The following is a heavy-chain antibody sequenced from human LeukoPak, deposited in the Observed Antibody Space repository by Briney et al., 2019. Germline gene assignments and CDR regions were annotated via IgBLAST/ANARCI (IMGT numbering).Heavy chain of an antibody. CDR2: ISPYNRNT. D-gene: IGHD3-16*01. V-gene: IGHV1-18*01. CDR3: AREGLGEWRARGAFDI. Sequence: ASVKVSCKASVYSFSDFALNWVLQAPGKGLEWMGWISPYNRNTKYEDNLQGRITMTTDTKTTTAYMELRSLTYDDTAVYYCAREGLGEWRARGAFDIWGQGTMLTVSS. J-gene: IGHJ3*02. CDR1: VYSFSDFA.